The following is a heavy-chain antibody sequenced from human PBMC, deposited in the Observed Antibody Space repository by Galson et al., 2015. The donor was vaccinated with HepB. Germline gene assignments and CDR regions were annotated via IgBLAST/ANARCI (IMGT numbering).Heavy chain of an antibody. Sequence: SVKVSCKASGYTFTSYYMHWVRQAPGQGLEWMGIINPNGGSTSYAQKFQGRVTMTRDTSTSTVYMELSSLRSEDTAVYYCAREVAGGACDNGGQGTMVTGSS. CDR2: INPNGGST. D-gene: IGHD2-15*01. V-gene: IGHV1-46*01. J-gene: IGHJ3*02. CDR3: AREVAGGACDN. CDR1: GYTFTSYY.